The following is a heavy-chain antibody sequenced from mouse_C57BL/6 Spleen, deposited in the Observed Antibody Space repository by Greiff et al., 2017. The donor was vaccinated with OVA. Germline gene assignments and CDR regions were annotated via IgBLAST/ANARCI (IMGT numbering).Heavy chain of an antibody. CDR2: ISSGSSTI. V-gene: IGHV5-17*01. Sequence: EVKLVESGGGLVKPGGSLKLSCAASGFTFSDYGMHWVRQAPEKGLEWVAYISSGSSTIYYADTVKGRFTISRDNAKNTLFLQMTSLRSEDTAMYYCARSRGAWFAYWGQGTLVTVSA. CDR1: GFTFSDYG. J-gene: IGHJ3*01. CDR3: ARSRGAWFAY.